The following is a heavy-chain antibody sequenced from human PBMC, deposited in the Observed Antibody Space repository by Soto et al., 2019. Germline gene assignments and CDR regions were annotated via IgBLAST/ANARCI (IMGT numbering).Heavy chain of an antibody. V-gene: IGHV3-23*01. CDR3: AKDRHPDGICTFDY. CDR1: GFSFSGYT. D-gene: IGHD2-8*01. J-gene: IGHJ4*02. Sequence: EVQLLESGGHLIQPGESLRLSCAASGFSFSGYTMNWVRQAQGKGLAWISGINGGGGTTYYADSVKGRFTISRDDSKNILYLQMNSPRAEDTAIYYCAKDRHPDGICTFDYWGRGTLVTVSS. CDR2: INGGGGTT.